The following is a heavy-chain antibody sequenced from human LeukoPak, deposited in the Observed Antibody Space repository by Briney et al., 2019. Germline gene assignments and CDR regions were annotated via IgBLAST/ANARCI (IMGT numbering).Heavy chain of an antibody. D-gene: IGHD1-7*01. V-gene: IGHV4-34*01. J-gene: IGHJ6*03. CDR1: GGSFSNYY. Sequence: SETLSLTCAVYGGSFSNYYWSWIRQPPGKGLEWIGEINDNGRSNYNPSLLSRVTVSVDTSKKQFSLRLTSVTATDRAVYYGARRWNYGRNYYIDVWGKGATVSVSS. CDR3: ARRWNYGRNYYIDV. CDR2: INDNGRS.